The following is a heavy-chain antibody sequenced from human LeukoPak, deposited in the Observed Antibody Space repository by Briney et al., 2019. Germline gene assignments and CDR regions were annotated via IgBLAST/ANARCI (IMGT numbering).Heavy chain of an antibody. CDR1: GYSISSGYY. CDR3: AKTRGSTSYAPFDY. CDR2: IYYSGST. J-gene: IGHJ4*02. V-gene: IGHV4-38-2*02. Sequence: SETLSLTCTVSGYSISSGYYWGWIRQPPGKGLEWIGSIYYSGSTYYNPSLKSRVTISVDTSKNQFSLKLSSVTAADTAVYYCAKTRGSTSYAPFDYWGKGTLVTVSS. D-gene: IGHD6-13*01.